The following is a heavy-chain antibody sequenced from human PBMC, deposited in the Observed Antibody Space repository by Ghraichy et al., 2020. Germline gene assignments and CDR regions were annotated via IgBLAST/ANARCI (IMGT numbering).Heavy chain of an antibody. CDR1: GAHVSTPV. Sequence: ASVKVSEETRGAHVSTPVMKFQLLGRVLRLEKKGWINAGNGNTKYSQKFQGRITITRDTSANTAYMELSSLRSEDTAVYYCARRESGYSVLTGGFDPWGQGPLVTVSS. CDR3: ARRESGYSVLTGGFDP. J-gene: IGHJ5*02. CDR2: INAGNGNT. D-gene: IGHD5/OR15-5a*01. V-gene: IGHV1-3*01.